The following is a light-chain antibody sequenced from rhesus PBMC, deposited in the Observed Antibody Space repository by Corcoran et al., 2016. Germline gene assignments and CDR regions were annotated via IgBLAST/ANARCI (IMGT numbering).Light chain of an antibody. CDR2: DAS. CDR3: LQHNSYPLT. CDR1: QGISSY. Sequence: DIQMTQSPSSLSASVGDTVTITCRASQGISSYLNWFQQKPGKAPKLLIYDASSLESGVPSRFSGCGSGTDFTLTISSLQPEAFAAYYCLQHNSYPLTFGGGTKVEIK. V-gene: IGKV1-28*03. J-gene: IGKJ4*01.